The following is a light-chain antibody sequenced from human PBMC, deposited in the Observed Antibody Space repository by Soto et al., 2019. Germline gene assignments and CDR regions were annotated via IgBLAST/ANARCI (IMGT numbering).Light chain of an antibody. CDR1: SSDVGGSNY. V-gene: IGLV2-14*01. J-gene: IGLJ1*01. CDR3: GSFSSSSNLYV. CDR2: EVS. Sequence: QSALTQPASVSGSPGQSITISWTGTSSDVGGSNYVSWHQQHPGKAPKLIIYEVSNRPSGVPNRFSGSKSGNTASLTISGLQAEDEADYYCGSFSSSSNLYVFGTGTKVTVL.